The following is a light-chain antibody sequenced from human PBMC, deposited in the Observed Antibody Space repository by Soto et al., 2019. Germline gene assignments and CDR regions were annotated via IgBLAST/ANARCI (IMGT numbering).Light chain of an antibody. J-gene: IGLJ1*01. CDR1: SSDVGDYNY. CDR2: EVS. V-gene: IGLV2-14*01. Sequence: QSALTQPASVSGSPGQSITLSCTGTSSDVGDYNYVSWYQQHPGKAPRLIIYEVSYRPSGVSNRFSGSKSGNTASLTISGLQAEDEADYYCSSYTSSSSYVFGTGTKLTVL. CDR3: SSYTSSSSYV.